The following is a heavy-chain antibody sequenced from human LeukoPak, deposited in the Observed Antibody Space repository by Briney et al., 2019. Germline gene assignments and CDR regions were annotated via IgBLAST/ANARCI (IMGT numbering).Heavy chain of an antibody. J-gene: IGHJ5*02. CDR1: GGSMSSYY. CDR3: ARHSGYDLYNWFDP. CDR2: IYTSGST. Sequence: SETLSLTCTVSGGSMSSYYWSWIRQPPGKGLEWIGYIYTSGSTNYNPSLKSRVTISVDTSKNQFSLKLSSVTAADPAVYYCARHSGYDLYNWFDPWGQGTLVTVSS. V-gene: IGHV4-4*09. D-gene: IGHD5-12*01.